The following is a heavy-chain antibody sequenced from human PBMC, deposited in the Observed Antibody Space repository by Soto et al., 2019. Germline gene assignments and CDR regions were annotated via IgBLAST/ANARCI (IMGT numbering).Heavy chain of an antibody. CDR1: GFTFSNYW. D-gene: IGHD2-2*01. J-gene: IGHJ4*02. Sequence: GGSLRLSCAASGFTFSNYWMYWVRQAPGKGLVWVSRISGNGGSTYYADSVKGRFTISRDNSKNTLYLQMNSLRAEDTAVYYCAKSYCSSTSCYGFMAYWGQGTLVTVSS. CDR2: ISGNGGST. CDR3: AKSYCSSTSCYGFMAY. V-gene: IGHV3-23*01.